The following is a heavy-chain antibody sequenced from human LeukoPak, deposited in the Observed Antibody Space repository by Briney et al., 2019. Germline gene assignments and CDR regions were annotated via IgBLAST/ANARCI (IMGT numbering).Heavy chain of an antibody. CDR3: ARKYRRTSVGVGLRAFDI. CDR1: GGSFSRYA. CDR2: IIPIFGTA. Sequence: SVKVSCKASGGSFSRYAISWVRQAPGQGLEWMGGIIPIFGTANYAQKFQGRVTITADESTSTAYMELSSLRSEDTAVYYCARKYRRTSVGVGLRAFDIWGQGTMVTVSS. V-gene: IGHV1-69*01. D-gene: IGHD3-3*01. J-gene: IGHJ3*02.